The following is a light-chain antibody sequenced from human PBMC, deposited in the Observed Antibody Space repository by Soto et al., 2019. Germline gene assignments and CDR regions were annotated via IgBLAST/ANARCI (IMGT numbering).Light chain of an antibody. CDR1: RSDVGGYNY. CDR3: NSYAGSNNWV. J-gene: IGLJ3*02. Sequence: QSALTQPPSASGSPGQSVTISCTGTRSDVGGYNYVSWYQQHPGKAPKLMIYEVSKRTSGVPDRFSGSKSGNTASITDSGLQAEDEADYYCNSYAGSNNWVFGGGTKLTVL. CDR2: EVS. V-gene: IGLV2-8*01.